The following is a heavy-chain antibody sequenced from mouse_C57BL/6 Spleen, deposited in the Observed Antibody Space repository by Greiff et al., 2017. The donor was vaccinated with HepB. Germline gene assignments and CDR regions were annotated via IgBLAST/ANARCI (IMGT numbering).Heavy chain of an antibody. CDR2: IHPNSGST. CDR1: GYTFTSYW. J-gene: IGHJ4*01. D-gene: IGHD2-4*01. Sequence: QVQLQQSGAELVKPGASVKLSCKASGYTFTSYWMHWVKQRPGQGLEWIGMIHPNSGSTNYNEKFKSKATLTVDKSSSTAYMQLSSLTSEDSAVYYCARGYDYDVGAMDYWGQGTSVTVSS. CDR3: ARGYDYDVGAMDY. V-gene: IGHV1-64*01.